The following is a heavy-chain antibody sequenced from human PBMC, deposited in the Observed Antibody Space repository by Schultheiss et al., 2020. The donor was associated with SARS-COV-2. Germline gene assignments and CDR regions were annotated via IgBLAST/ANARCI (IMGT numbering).Heavy chain of an antibody. CDR1: GYTFTSYD. D-gene: IGHD3-22*01. CDR2: IIPLFGTA. CDR3: ASRWYYDSSGYYYDWFDP. Sequence: SVKVSCKASGYTFTSYDINWVRQATGQGLEWMGGIIPLFGTANYAQKFQGRVTMTTDTSTSTAYMELRSLRSDDTAVYYCASRWYYDSSGYYYDWFDPWGQGTLVTVSS. J-gene: IGHJ5*02. V-gene: IGHV1-69*05.